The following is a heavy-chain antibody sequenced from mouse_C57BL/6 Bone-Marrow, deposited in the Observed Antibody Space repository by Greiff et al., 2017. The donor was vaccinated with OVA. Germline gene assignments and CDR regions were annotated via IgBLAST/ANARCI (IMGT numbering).Heavy chain of an antibody. V-gene: IGHV3-8*01. CDR3: ARSMYYGSSYFYYAMDY. CDR1: GYSITSDY. Sequence: VQLKESGPGLAKPSQTLSLTCSVTGYSITSDYWNWIRKFPGNKLEYMGYISYSGSTYYKPSLKSRISITRDTSKNQYYLQLNSVTTEDTATYYCARSMYYGSSYFYYAMDYWGQGTSVTVSS. D-gene: IGHD1-1*01. J-gene: IGHJ4*01. CDR2: ISYSGST.